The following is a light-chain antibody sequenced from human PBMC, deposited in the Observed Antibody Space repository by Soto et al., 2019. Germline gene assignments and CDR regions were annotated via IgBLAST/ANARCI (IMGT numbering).Light chain of an antibody. CDR3: QQSYTTPLT. J-gene: IGKJ4*01. Sequence: DIQMTQSPSSVSASVGDRVTITCRASQYISDFLNWYQQKPGKAPVILIYAASTLQSGVPSRFTGSRSETNFTLIISSLQPEDFATYYCQQSYTTPLTFGGGTKVDIK. V-gene: IGKV1-39*01. CDR1: QYISDF. CDR2: AAS.